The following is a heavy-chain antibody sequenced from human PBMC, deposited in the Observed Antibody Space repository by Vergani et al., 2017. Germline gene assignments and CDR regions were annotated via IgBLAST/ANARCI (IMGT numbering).Heavy chain of an antibody. D-gene: IGHD6-13*01. CDR3: ARSSGEQQLVLGYYYGMDV. V-gene: IGHV1-69*04. Sequence: QVQLVQSGAEVKKPGSSVKVSCKASGGTFSSYAISWVRQAPGQGLEWMGRIIPILGIANYAQKFQGRVTITADKSTSTAYMELSSLRSEDTGVYYCARSSGEQQLVLGYYYGMDVWGQGTMVTVSS. J-gene: IGHJ6*02. CDR2: IIPILGIA. CDR1: GGTFSSYA.